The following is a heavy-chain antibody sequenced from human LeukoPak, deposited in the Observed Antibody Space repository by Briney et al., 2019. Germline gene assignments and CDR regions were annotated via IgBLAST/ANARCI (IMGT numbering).Heavy chain of an antibody. J-gene: IGHJ6*02. CDR3: AKDDGMDV. Sequence: PGGSLRLSCAASGFTFDVYAMHWVRQAPGKGLEWVSVISGDGGSTYCADSVKGRFTISRDNSRNSLYLQMNSLRSEDTALYYCAKDDGMDVWGQGTTVTVSS. V-gene: IGHV3-43*02. CDR1: GFTFDVYA. CDR2: ISGDGGST.